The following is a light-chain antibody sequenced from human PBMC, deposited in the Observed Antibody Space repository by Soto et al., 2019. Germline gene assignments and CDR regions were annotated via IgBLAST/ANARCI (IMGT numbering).Light chain of an antibody. J-gene: IGLJ1*01. V-gene: IGLV2-8*01. CDR1: QNDLGVYAF. Sequence: QSVLTQPPSASGSPGQSVTISCTGTQNDLGVYAFVSWYQHHPGKAPRLIIYAVVQRPSGVPDRFSGSKSGNTASLTVSGLQAADEADYFCKSYAGSNTYVFGSGTKLTVL. CDR2: AVV. CDR3: KSYAGSNTYV.